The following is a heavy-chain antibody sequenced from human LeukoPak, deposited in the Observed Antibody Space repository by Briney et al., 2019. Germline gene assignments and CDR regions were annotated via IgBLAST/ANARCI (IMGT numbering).Heavy chain of an antibody. V-gene: IGHV1-46*01. Sequence: ASVKVSCKASGYTFTSYYRHWLRQAPGQGLEWMGIISPSTGGTTYAQKFQGSVTMTRATSTSTVYMELSSLRSEDTALYYCARGYSSNWRDFFDSWGQGTLVTVSS. CDR1: GYTFTSYY. J-gene: IGHJ4*02. CDR2: ISPSTGGT. D-gene: IGHD6-13*01. CDR3: ARGYSSNWRDFFDS.